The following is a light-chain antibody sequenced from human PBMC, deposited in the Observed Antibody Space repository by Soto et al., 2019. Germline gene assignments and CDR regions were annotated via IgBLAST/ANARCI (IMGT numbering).Light chain of an antibody. CDR3: MQALQTPLT. V-gene: IGKV2-28*01. J-gene: IGKJ4*01. Sequence: DIVLTQSPLSLPVTPGEPASISCRSSQSLLHRNGYTCLDWYLQKPGQSPQLLIHLGSNRASGVPDRFSGSGSGTDFTLKISRVEAEDFGLYYCMQALQTPLTVGGGTKVDIK. CDR1: QSLLHRNGYTC. CDR2: LGS.